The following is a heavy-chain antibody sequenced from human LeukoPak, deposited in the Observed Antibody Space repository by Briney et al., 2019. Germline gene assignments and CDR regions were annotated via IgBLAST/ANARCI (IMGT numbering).Heavy chain of an antibody. V-gene: IGHV4-34*01. D-gene: IGHD3-22*01. CDR3: ARLSYYDRTGLHCFDP. J-gene: IGHJ5*02. CDR2: INDSGST. CDR1: GGSFSGYY. Sequence: SETLSLTCAVYGGSFSGYYWSWIRQPPGKGLEWIREINDSGSTSYNPSLKSRVTISVDTSKNQFSLKLSSVTGADTAVYYCARLSYYDRTGLHCFDPWGQGTLVTVSS.